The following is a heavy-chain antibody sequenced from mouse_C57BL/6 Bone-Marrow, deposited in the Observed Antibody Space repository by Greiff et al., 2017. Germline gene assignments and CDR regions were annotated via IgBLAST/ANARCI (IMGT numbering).Heavy chain of an antibody. CDR2: ISYDGSN. CDR3: AREGTTVVEFAY. CDR1: GYSITSGYY. V-gene: IGHV3-6*01. Sequence: DVKLQESGPGLVKPSQSLSLTCSVTGYSITSGYYWNWIRQFPGNKLEWMGYISYDGSNNYNPSLKNRISITRDTSKNQFFLKLNSVTTEDTATYYCAREGTTVVEFAYWGQGTLVTVSA. D-gene: IGHD1-1*01. J-gene: IGHJ3*01.